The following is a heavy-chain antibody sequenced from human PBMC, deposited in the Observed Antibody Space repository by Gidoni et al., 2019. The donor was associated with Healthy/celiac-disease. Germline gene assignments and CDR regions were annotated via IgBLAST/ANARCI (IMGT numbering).Heavy chain of an antibody. J-gene: IGHJ4*02. CDR2: ISGSGGST. Sequence: EVQLLESGGGLVQPGWSLRLSCAASGFTFRSYAMSWVRQAPGKGREWVSAISGSGGSTYYEDSVKGRFTISRDNSKNTLYLQMNSLRAEDTAVYYCAKEGIAVAGTWNDYWGQGTLVTVSS. CDR1: GFTFRSYA. D-gene: IGHD6-19*01. CDR3: AKEGIAVAGTWNDY. V-gene: IGHV3-23*01.